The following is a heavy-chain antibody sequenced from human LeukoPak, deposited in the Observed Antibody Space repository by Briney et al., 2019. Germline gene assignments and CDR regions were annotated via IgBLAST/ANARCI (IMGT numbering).Heavy chain of an antibody. Sequence: SETLSLTCTVSNGSISSYSWTWIRQPPGKGLEWIGYIHYIGSPNYNPSLKSRVTISIDTSKNQFSLRLSSVTAADTAVYYCARATGSYSYMDVWGKGTTVTVSS. CDR1: NGSISSYS. D-gene: IGHD1-14*01. V-gene: IGHV4-59*01. CDR2: IHYIGSP. J-gene: IGHJ6*03. CDR3: ARATGSYSYMDV.